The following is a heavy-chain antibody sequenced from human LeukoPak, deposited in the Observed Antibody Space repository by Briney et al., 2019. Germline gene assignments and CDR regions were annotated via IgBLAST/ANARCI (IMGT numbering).Heavy chain of an antibody. CDR3: TRVYRVGATPLDY. Sequence: GGSLRLSCTASGFTFCDYAMSWVRQAPGKGLEWVGFIRNKAYGGTTEYAASVKGRFTISRDDSKSIAYLQMNSLKTEDTAVYYCTRVYRVGATPLDYWGQGTLVTVSS. CDR2: IRNKAYGGTT. CDR1: GFTFCDYA. V-gene: IGHV3-49*04. D-gene: IGHD1-26*01. J-gene: IGHJ4*02.